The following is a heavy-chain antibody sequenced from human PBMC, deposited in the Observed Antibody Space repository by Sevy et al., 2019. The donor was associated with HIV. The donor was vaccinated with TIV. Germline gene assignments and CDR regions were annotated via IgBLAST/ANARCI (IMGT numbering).Heavy chain of an antibody. CDR2: ISSSSSTI. V-gene: IGHV3-48*02. J-gene: IGHJ3*02. Sequence: GGSLRLSCAASGFTFSSYSMNWVRQAPGKGLEWVSYISSSSSTIYYADSVKGRFTISRDNAKNSLYLQMNSLRDEDTAVYYCARDPDIVVVVAAMYAFDIWGQGTMVTVSS. CDR3: ARDPDIVVVVAAMYAFDI. CDR1: GFTFSSYS. D-gene: IGHD2-15*01.